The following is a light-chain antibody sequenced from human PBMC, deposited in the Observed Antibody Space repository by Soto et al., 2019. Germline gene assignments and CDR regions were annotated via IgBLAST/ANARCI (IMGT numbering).Light chain of an antibody. CDR1: SSDVGEYNL. CDR2: EVT. CDR3: CSYAGDSAFV. V-gene: IGLV2-23*02. J-gene: IGLJ1*01. Sequence: QSVLTQPASVSGSPGQSITISCAGTSSDVGEYNLVSWYQQHPGEAPKVLIYEVTKRPSGLSSRFAGSKSGNTASLTTSGLQAEDEADYYCCSYAGDSAFVFGTGTKVTVL.